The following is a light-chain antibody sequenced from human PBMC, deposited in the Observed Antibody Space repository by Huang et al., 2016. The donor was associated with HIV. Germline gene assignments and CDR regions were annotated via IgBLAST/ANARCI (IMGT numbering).Light chain of an antibody. J-gene: IGKJ1*01. Sequence: EIVMTQSPATLSVSPGERAILSCRASQNISRLAWYQQKSGQSPRLLLYDASSRATGIPARCSGSGSGTEFTLTVSSLQSEDFALYYCQQYDDWPPWTFGPGTQVDIK. CDR1: QNISR. CDR2: DAS. V-gene: IGKV3-15*01. CDR3: QQYDDWPPWT.